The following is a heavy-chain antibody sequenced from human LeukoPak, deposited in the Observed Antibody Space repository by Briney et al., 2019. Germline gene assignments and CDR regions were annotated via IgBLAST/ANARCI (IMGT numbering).Heavy chain of an antibody. Sequence: GGSLRLSCAASGFTFSSYAMSWVRQAPGKGLEWASAISGSGGSTYYADSVRGRFTISRDNSKNTLYLQMNSLRAEDTAVYYCAKDSGYSYGQPPHFDYWGQGTLVTVSS. V-gene: IGHV3-23*01. CDR3: AKDSGYSYGQPPHFDY. CDR1: GFTFSSYA. J-gene: IGHJ4*02. D-gene: IGHD5-18*01. CDR2: ISGSGGST.